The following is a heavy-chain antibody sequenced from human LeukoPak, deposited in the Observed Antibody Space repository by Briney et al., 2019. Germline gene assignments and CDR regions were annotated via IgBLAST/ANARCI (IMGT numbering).Heavy chain of an antibody. J-gene: IGHJ4*02. CDR1: GFTFSSYA. Sequence: PGGSLRLSCAASGFTFSSYAMHWVRQAPGKGLEWVAVISYDGSNKYYADSVKGRFTISRDNSKNTLYLQMNSLRAEDTALYYCAKDMFVVVVAAGDYWGQGTLVTVSS. CDR2: ISYDGSNK. CDR3: AKDMFVVVVAAGDY. V-gene: IGHV3-30-3*01. D-gene: IGHD2-15*01.